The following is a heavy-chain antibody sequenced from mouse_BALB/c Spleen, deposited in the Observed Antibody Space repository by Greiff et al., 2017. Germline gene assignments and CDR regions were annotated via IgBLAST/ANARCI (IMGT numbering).Heavy chain of an antibody. CDR3: ALYRYDTGVDY. J-gene: IGHJ2*01. CDR2: INPSTGYT. CDR1: GYTFTSYW. D-gene: IGHD2-14*01. V-gene: IGHV1-7*01. Sequence: VQLQESGAELAKPGASVKMSCKASGYTFTSYWMHWVKQRPGQGLEWIGYINPSTGYTEYNQKFKDKATLTADKSSSTAYMQLSSLTSEDSAVYYCALYRYDTGVDYWGQGTTLTVSS.